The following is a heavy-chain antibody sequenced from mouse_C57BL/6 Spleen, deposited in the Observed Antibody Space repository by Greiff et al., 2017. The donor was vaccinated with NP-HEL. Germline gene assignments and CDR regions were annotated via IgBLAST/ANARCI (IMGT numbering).Heavy chain of an antibody. CDR1: GYTFTSYW. CDR3: ARSELTGTSYWYFDV. J-gene: IGHJ1*03. CDR2: IHPNSGST. Sequence: QVQLQQPGAELVKPGASVKLSCKASGYTFTSYWMHWVKQRPGQGLEWIGMIHPNSGSTNYNEKFKSKATLTVDKSSSTAYMQLSSLTSEDSAVYYCARSELTGTSYWYFDVWGTGTTVTVSS. V-gene: IGHV1-64*01. D-gene: IGHD4-1*01.